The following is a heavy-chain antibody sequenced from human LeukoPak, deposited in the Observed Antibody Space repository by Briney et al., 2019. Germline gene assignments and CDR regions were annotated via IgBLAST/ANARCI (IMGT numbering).Heavy chain of an antibody. CDR2: ISGSGGST. Sequence: PGGSLRLSCAASGFTFSSYAMSWVRRAPGKGLEWVSGISGSGGSTYYADSVEGRFTISRDNSRNTLCLQMNSPRAEDTAVYYCAILPGYSSGWYEVNYWGQGTLVTVSS. CDR1: GFTFSSYA. J-gene: IGHJ4*02. V-gene: IGHV3-23*01. CDR3: AILPGYSSGWYEVNY. D-gene: IGHD6-13*01.